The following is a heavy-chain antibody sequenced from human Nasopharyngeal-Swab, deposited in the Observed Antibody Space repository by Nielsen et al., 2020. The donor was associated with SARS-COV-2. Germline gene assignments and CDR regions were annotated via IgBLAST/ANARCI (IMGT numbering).Heavy chain of an antibody. D-gene: IGHD1-26*01. J-gene: IGHJ4*02. V-gene: IGHV3-7*01. CDR1: GFTFSNYW. CDR2: INQDGSEK. CDR3: VRSIAAATAY. Sequence: GESLKISCAASGFTFSNYWMIWVRQAPGKGLEWMANINQDGSEKYYVDSVRGRFTISRDNAKNSLSLQMNSLRVEDTAVYYCVRSIAAATAYWGQGTLVTVSS.